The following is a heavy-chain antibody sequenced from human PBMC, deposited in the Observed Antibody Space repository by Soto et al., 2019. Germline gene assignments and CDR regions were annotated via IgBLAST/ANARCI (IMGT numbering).Heavy chain of an antibody. D-gene: IGHD3-16*01. CDR2: IKSRADGGTT. V-gene: IGHV3-15*01. CDR3: TAHLGEFFPLDY. CDR1: GFSFSNAC. J-gene: IGHJ4*02. Sequence: EVQLVESGGDFVKPGGSLRVSCAVSGFSFSNACMSWVRKAPGKGLGWVGRIKSRADGGTTDYTAPVKGRFTISRDDSKNTVFLQMNSLKTEDTAVYYCTAHLGEFFPLDYWGQGTLVTVSS.